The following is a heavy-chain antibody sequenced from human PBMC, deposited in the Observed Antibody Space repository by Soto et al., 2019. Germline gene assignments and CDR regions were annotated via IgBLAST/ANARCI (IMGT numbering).Heavy chain of an antibody. D-gene: IGHD6-13*01. V-gene: IGHV3-30*18. J-gene: IGHJ4*02. CDR3: AKEYGSTWIDH. CDR1: GFTFSTYG. CDR2: MSYDGTKQ. Sequence: PGGSLRLSCAASGFTFSTYGMHWVRQAPGKGLEWVAAMSYDGTKQYYVDSVKGRFTISRDNSRNTLFLQLNSLRDEDTAMYYCAKEYGSTWIDHWGQGTPVTVS.